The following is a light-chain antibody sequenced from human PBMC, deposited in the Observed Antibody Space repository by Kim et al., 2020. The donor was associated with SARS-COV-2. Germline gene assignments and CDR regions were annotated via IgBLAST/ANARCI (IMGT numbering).Light chain of an antibody. CDR3: QQYNNWPLT. J-gene: IGKJ4*01. CDR1: QSDSSN. V-gene: IGKV3-15*01. Sequence: VSPGERPAPSWRTSQSDSSNLAWYRQKPGQAPRLLIYGASTRATGIPARFSGSGSGTEFTLTISSLQSEDFAVYYCQQYNNWPLTFGGGTKVDIK. CDR2: GAS.